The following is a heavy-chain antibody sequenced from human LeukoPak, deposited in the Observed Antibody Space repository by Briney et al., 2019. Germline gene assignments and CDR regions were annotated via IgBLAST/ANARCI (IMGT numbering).Heavy chain of an antibody. V-gene: IGHV4-61*02. CDR1: GGSISSGSYY. J-gene: IGHJ6*03. CDR3: ARVPHYDILTGFTPGYYMDV. CDR2: IYTSGST. D-gene: IGHD3-9*01. Sequence: SETLSLTCTVSGGSISSGSYYWGWIRQPAGKGLEWIGRIYTSGSTNYNPSLKSRVTISVDTSKNQFSLKLSSVTAADTAVYYCARVPHYDILTGFTPGYYMDVWGKGTTVTVSS.